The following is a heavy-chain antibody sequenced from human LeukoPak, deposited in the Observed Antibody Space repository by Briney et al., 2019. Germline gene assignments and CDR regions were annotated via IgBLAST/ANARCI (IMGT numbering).Heavy chain of an antibody. D-gene: IGHD3-10*01. CDR1: GFTFSSYW. V-gene: IGHV3-30*18. Sequence: PGGSLRLSCAASGFTFSSYWMHWVRQAPGKGLEWVAAISYGGGTQHYADSVKGRFIISSDNPRNPLYLQMNILRTEDTAVYYCAKEGTPQVSTWYDLWGQGTQVSVSS. CDR2: ISYGGGTQ. J-gene: IGHJ5*02. CDR3: AKEGTPQVSTWYDL.